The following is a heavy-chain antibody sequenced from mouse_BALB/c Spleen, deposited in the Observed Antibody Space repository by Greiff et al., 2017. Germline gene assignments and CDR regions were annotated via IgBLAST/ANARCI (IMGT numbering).Heavy chain of an antibody. J-gene: IGHJ4*01. CDR2: ISTYYGDA. D-gene: IGHD1-1*01. CDR3: ARRDYYLYAMDY. CDR1: GYTFTDYA. Sequence: VQLQQSGAELVRPGVSVKISCKGSGYTFTDYAMHWVKQSHAKSLEWIGVISTYYGDASYNQKFKGKATMTVDKSSSTAYMELARLTSEDSAIYYCARRDYYLYAMDYWGQGTSVTVFS. V-gene: IGHV1S137*01.